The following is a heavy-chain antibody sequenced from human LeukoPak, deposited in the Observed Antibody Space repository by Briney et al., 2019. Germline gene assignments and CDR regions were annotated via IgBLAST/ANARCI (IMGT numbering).Heavy chain of an antibody. J-gene: IGHJ6*03. Sequence: QPGGSLRLSCAASEFTFSSYAMSWVRQAPGQGLEWVSLISDSGDSTYYADSVKGRFTISRDDSKNTLYLQMNSLRAEDTAVYYCAKSPPYSDYYYIDVWGTGTTVTISS. V-gene: IGHV3-23*01. CDR3: AKSPPYSDYYYIDV. CDR1: EFTFSSYA. CDR2: ISDSGDST.